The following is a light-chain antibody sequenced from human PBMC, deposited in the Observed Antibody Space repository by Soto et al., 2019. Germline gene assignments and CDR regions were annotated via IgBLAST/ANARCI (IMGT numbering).Light chain of an antibody. CDR1: QAITNY. CDR2: AAS. V-gene: IGKV1-27*01. CDR3: QQSYSMPYA. Sequence: DIQMTQSPSSLSASVGDRVTVTCRASQAITNYLAWYQQKPGKVPKLLIYAASTLQTGVPSRFTGSGSGTDFTLTIISLQPEDYATYFCQQSYSMPYAFGPGT. J-gene: IGKJ2*01.